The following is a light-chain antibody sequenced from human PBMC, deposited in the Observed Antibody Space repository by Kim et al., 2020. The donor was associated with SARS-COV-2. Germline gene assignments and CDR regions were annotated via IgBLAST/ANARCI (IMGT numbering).Light chain of an antibody. V-gene: IGKV3-15*01. J-gene: IGKJ4*01. CDR2: GAS. CDR1: QSVSSN. CDR3: QQYNNWPPLT. Sequence: EIVMTQSPATLSVSPGERATLSCRASQSVSSNLAWYQQKPGQAPRLLIYGASTRATGIPARFSGSRSGTEFTLTISILQSEDFAVYYCQQYNNWPPLTFGGGTKVDIK.